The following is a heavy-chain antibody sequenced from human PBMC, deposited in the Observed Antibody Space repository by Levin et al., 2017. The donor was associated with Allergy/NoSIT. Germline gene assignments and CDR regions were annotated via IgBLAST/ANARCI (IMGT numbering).Heavy chain of an antibody. CDR3: ARGPPIKTGWGFDY. D-gene: IGHD3-9*01. J-gene: IGHJ4*02. CDR2: IYYSGST. Sequence: SETLSLTCTVSGGSISSYYWSWIRQPPGKGLEWIGYIYYSGSTNYNPSLKSRVTISVDTSKNQFSLKLSSVTAADTAVYYCARGPPIKTGWGFDYWGQGTLVTVSS. CDR1: GGSISSYY. V-gene: IGHV4-59*01.